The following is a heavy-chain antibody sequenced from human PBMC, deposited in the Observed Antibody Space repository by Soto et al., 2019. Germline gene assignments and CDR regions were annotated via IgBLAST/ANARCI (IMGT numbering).Heavy chain of an antibody. J-gene: IGHJ2*01. CDR2: IGSDGKNK. V-gene: IGHV3-30*18. CDR3: AEDSSIGDWFFDF. D-gene: IGHD2-21*01. Sequence: QVHLAESGGGVVQPGRSLRLSCLASGFTFTTYSIHWVRQAPGKGLEWVSVIGSDGKNKYYADSVKGRFTASRDNFNNMVFLQMNSLTTEDASVYYCAEDSSIGDWFFDFWGRGTLVTVFS. CDR1: GFTFTTYS.